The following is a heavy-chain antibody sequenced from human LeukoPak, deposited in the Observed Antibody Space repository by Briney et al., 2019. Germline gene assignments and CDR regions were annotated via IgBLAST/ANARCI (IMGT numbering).Heavy chain of an antibody. J-gene: IGHJ3*02. CDR1: GYTFTIYY. Sequence: ASVTVSCTASGYTFTIYYMHWVRQAPGQGLEWMGIINPSGGSTSYAQKFQGRVTMTRDTSTSTVYMELSSLRSEDTAVYYCARVVSIRGSPDAFDIWGQGTMVTVSS. CDR3: ARVVSIRGSPDAFDI. D-gene: IGHD1-26*01. V-gene: IGHV1-46*01. CDR2: INPSGGST.